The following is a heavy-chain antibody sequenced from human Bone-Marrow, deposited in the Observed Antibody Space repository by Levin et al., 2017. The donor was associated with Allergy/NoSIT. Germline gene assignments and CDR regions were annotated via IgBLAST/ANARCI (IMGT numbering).Heavy chain of an antibody. J-gene: IGHJ2*01. CDR3: VRRPGEPQINWYFDV. V-gene: IGHV3-64D*08. CDR2: ITSNGGSI. Sequence: GESLKISCSASGFTFSNYPMHWVRQAPGKGLEYVSGITSNGGSIYYADSVQGRFTISRNNSRSTLYLQMTSPRTEDTAVYYCVRRPGEPQINWYFDVWGRGTLVTVSS. D-gene: IGHD1-26*01. CDR1: GFTFSNYP.